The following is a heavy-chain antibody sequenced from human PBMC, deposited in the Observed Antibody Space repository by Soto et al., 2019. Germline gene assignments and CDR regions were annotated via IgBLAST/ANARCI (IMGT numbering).Heavy chain of an antibody. CDR3: ARQEQLSPYYYVMDV. CDR1: GYRFTTYW. V-gene: IGHV5-51*01. J-gene: IGHJ6*02. CDR2: IHPGDSDA. D-gene: IGHD1-1*01. Sequence: SLKISCKVSGYRFTTYWIAWVRQMPGKGLEWMGIIHPGDSDARYSPSFQGQVTISADKSVGTAFLQWSRLKASDTATYYCARQEQLSPYYYVMDVWGQGTTVTVSS.